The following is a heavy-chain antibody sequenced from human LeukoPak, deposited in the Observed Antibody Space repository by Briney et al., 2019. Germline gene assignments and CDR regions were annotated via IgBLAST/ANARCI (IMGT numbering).Heavy chain of an antibody. Sequence: PGGSLRLSCAASGFTFSSYGMHWVRQAPGKGLEWVAVILYDGSNKYYSDSVKGRCTISRDNSKNTLNLQMNSLRAEDTAVYYCAKPRGGDSWAFDVWGQGTMVTVSS. CDR2: ILYDGSNK. D-gene: IGHD2-21*02. CDR1: GFTFSSYG. CDR3: AKPRGGDSWAFDV. J-gene: IGHJ3*01. V-gene: IGHV3-30*02.